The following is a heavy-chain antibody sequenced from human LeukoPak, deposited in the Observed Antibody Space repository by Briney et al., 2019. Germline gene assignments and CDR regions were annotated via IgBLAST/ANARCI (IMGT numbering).Heavy chain of an antibody. CDR1: GFTFTNFW. CDR2: IMEDGSKT. CDR3: AKDIVGGGNDY. Sequence: PGESLTLSCAASGFTFTNFWMSWVRQAPGKGREWVANIMEDGSKTNYVDSVKGRFTISRDNAKTSLYLHMNSLRAEDTAVYYCAKDIVGGGNDYWGRGTLVIVSS. J-gene: IGHJ4*02. D-gene: IGHD2-15*01. V-gene: IGHV3-7*01.